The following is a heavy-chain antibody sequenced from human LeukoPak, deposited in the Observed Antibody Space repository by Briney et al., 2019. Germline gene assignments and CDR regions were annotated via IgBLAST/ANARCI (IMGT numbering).Heavy chain of an antibody. Sequence: GRSLRLSCAAPGFPFSSYGMHWVRRAPARGRGGGAVISYDGSNKYYADSVKGRFTISRDNSKNTLYLQMNSLRAEDTAVYYCAKGLYDILTGYYPLFDYWGQGTLVTVSS. D-gene: IGHD3-9*01. J-gene: IGHJ4*02. CDR3: AKGLYDILTGYYPLFDY. CDR1: GFPFSSYG. CDR2: ISYDGSNK. V-gene: IGHV3-30*18.